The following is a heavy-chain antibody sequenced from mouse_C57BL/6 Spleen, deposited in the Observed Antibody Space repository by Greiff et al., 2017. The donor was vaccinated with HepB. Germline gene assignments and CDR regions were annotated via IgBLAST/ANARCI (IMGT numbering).Heavy chain of an antibody. D-gene: IGHD3-1*01. Sequence: VQLQQPGAELVMPGASVKLSCKASGYTFTSYWMHWVKQRPGQGLEWIGEIDPSDSYTNYNQKFKGKSTLTVDKSSSTAYMQRSSLTSEDSAVYYCARGLRYYAMDYWGQGTSVTVSS. CDR3: ARGLRYYAMDY. V-gene: IGHV1-69*01. CDR1: GYTFTSYW. CDR2: IDPSDSYT. J-gene: IGHJ4*01.